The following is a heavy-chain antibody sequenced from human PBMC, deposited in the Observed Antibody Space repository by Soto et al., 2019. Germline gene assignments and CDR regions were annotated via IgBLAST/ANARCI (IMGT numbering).Heavy chain of an antibody. CDR2: IYYSGST. D-gene: IGHD6-13*01. CDR1: GGSISSDY. Sequence: QVQLQESGPGLVKPSETLSLTCTVSGGSISSDYWSWIRQPPGKGLEWIGYIYYSGSTNYNPSLTSRVTISVDTSKTQFSLKLSSVTAADTAMYYCARETYVSSSQINAFDVWGQGTMVSVSS. CDR3: ARETYVSSSQINAFDV. J-gene: IGHJ3*01. V-gene: IGHV4-59*01.